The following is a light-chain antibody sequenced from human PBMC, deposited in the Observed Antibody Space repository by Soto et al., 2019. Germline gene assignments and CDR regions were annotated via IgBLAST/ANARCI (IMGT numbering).Light chain of an antibody. J-gene: IGKJ1*01. CDR2: VAS. CDR1: QSVISTY. CDR3: QQYRDSLGT. Sequence: EIVLTQSPGTLSLSPGERAPLSCRASQSVISTYLAWYQQKPGQAPRLLIYVASSRATGIPDRFSGSGSGTDFTLTISRLEPEDFAVYYCQQYRDSLGTFGQGTKVEIK. V-gene: IGKV3-20*01.